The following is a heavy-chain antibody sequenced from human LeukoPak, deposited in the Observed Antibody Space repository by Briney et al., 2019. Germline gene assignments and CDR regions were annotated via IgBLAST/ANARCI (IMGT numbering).Heavy chain of an antibody. D-gene: IGHD2-2*02. V-gene: IGHV1-24*01. J-gene: IGHJ6*03. Sequence: ASVKVSCKVSGYTLTELSMHWVRQAPGKGLEWMGGFDPEDGETIYAQKFQGRVTMTEDTSTDTAYMELSSLRSEDTAVYYCATEFYCSSTSCYRRYYYYMDVWGKGTTVTVSS. CDR1: GYTLTELS. CDR3: ATEFYCSSTSCYRRYYYYMDV. CDR2: FDPEDGET.